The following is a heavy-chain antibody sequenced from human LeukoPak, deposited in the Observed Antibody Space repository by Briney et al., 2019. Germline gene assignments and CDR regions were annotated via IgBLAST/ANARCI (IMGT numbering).Heavy chain of an antibody. CDR3: ARGMPNYYDSSGHSPFDY. Sequence: PGGSLRLSCAASGFTFSSYSMNWVRQAPGKGLEWVSSISSSSSYIYYADSVKGRFTISRDNAKNSLYLQMNSLRAEDTAVYYCARGMPNYYDSSGHSPFDYWGQGTLVTVSS. CDR1: GFTFSSYS. V-gene: IGHV3-21*01. D-gene: IGHD3-22*01. J-gene: IGHJ4*02. CDR2: ISSSSSYI.